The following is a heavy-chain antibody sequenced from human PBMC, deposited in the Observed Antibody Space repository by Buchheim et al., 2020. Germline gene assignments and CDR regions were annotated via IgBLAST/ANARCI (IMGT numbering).Heavy chain of an antibody. CDR2: ISYDGSNK. J-gene: IGHJ6*02. CDR1: GFTFSSYG. Sequence: QVQLVESGGGVVQPGRSLRLSCAASGFTFSSYGMHWVRQAPGKGLEWVAVISYDGSNKYYADSVKGRFTISRDNSKNTLYLQMNSLRAEDTAVYYCAKVGPTVTTYYYYGMDVWGQGTT. V-gene: IGHV3-30*18. CDR3: AKVGPTVTTYYYYGMDV. D-gene: IGHD4-17*01.